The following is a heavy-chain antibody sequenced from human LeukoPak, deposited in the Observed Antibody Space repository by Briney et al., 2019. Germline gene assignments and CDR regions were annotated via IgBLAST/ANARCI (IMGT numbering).Heavy chain of an antibody. D-gene: IGHD1-20*01. CDR1: GGTFSSYA. J-gene: IGHJ5*02. CDR3: ARDSSSWYNWNDDWFDP. Sequence: ASVKVSCKASGGTFSSYAISWVRQAPGQGLEWMGGIIPIFGTANYAQKFQGRVTITADESTSTAYMELSGLRSEDTAVYYCARDSSSWYNWNDDWFDPWGQGTLVTVSS. V-gene: IGHV1-69*01. CDR2: IIPIFGTA.